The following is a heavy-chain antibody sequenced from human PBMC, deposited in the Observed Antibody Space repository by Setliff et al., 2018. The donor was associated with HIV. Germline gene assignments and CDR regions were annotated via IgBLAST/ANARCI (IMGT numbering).Heavy chain of an antibody. J-gene: IGHJ4*02. D-gene: IGHD3-10*01. CDR2: VYYTGST. CDR1: GVSIVSGGFY. Sequence: SETLSLTCSVSGVSIVSGGFYYSWIRQHPGKGLEWLGTVYYTGSTYYNPSLKSRLTMSVDASKNRFSLKLTSVTAADTAVYYCARVAMLRGLRHSFDSWGQGTLVTVSS. CDR3: ARVAMLRGLRHSFDS. V-gene: IGHV4-31*03.